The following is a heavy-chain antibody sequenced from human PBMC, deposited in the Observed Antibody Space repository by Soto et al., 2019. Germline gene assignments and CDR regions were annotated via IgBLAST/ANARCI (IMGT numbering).Heavy chain of an antibody. D-gene: IGHD2-2*01. Sequence: ASVKVSCKASGYTFTSYDINWVRQATGQGLEWMGWMNPNSGNTGYAQKFQGRVAMTRNTSISTAYMELSSLRSEDTAVYYCEIGRLRLGLPNYYYYYYMDVWGKGTTVTVSS. J-gene: IGHJ6*03. V-gene: IGHV1-8*01. CDR3: EIGRLRLGLPNYYYYYYMDV. CDR2: MNPNSGNT. CDR1: GYTFTSYD.